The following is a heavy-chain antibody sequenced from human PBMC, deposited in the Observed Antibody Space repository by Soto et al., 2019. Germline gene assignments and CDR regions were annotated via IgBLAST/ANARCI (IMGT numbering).Heavy chain of an antibody. CDR2: IYYSGTT. CDR1: GASISSGGYY. J-gene: IGHJ6*02. D-gene: IGHD2-21*01. CDR3: AASCVGCGGFNYYGMDV. V-gene: IGHV4-31*03. Sequence: QVQLQESGPGLVKPSQTLSLTCSVSGASISSGGYYWNWIRQHPGKGLEWIGYIYYSGTTYYNPSRKRRVTISGDTSKNQCSLKLSSVTAADTAVYYCAASCVGCGGFNYYGMDVWGQGTTVTVSS.